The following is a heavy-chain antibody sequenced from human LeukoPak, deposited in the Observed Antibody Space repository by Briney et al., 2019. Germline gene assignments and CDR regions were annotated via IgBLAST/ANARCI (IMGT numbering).Heavy chain of an antibody. CDR2: IIGSASGVTT. CDR1: GFTVSSNY. D-gene: IGHD6-19*01. Sequence: GGSLRLSCAASGFTVSSNYMSWVRQAPGKGLEWVSAIIGSASGVTTYYADSVKGRLTISRDNSKNTLYLPMNSLRAEDTAVYYCAKNDFGSGWVGDYWGQGTLVTVSS. V-gene: IGHV3-23*01. J-gene: IGHJ4*02. CDR3: AKNDFGSGWVGDY.